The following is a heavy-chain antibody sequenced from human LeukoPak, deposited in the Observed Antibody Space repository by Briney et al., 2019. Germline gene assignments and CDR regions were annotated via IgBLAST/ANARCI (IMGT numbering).Heavy chain of an antibody. CDR3: ARAVTIFGVVIHYYYGMDV. D-gene: IGHD3-3*01. J-gene: IGHJ6*02. V-gene: IGHV4-34*01. Sequence: SETLSLTCADYGGSFSGYYWSWIRQPPGKGLEWIGEINHSGSTNYNLSLKSRVTISVDTSKNQFSLKLSSVTAADTAVYYCARAVTIFGVVIHYYYGMDVWGQGTTVTVSS. CDR1: GGSFSGYY. CDR2: INHSGST.